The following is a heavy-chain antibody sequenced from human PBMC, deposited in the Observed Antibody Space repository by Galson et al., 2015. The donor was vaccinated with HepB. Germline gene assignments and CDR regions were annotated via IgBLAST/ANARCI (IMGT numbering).Heavy chain of an antibody. CDR2: ISWNSGSI. Sequence: SLRLSCAASGFTFDDYAMHWVRQAPGKGLEWVSGISWNSGSIGYADSVKGRFTISRDNAKNSLYLQMNSLRAEDTALYYCAKDIGIAAAGTDDAFDIWGQGTMVTVSS. J-gene: IGHJ3*02. D-gene: IGHD6-13*01. CDR1: GFTFDDYA. CDR3: AKDIGIAAAGTDDAFDI. V-gene: IGHV3-9*01.